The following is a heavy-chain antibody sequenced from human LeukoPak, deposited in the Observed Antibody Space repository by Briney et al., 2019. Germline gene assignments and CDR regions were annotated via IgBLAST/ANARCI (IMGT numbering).Heavy chain of an antibody. CDR2: IYHSGST. V-gene: IGHV4-30-2*01. Sequence: SQTLSLTCTVSGGSISSGDYYWSWIRQPPGKGLEWIGYIYHSGSTYYNPSLKSRVTISVDRSKNQFSLKLSSVTAADTAVYYCAREASDGAFDIWGQGTMVTVSS. CDR3: AREASDGAFDI. J-gene: IGHJ3*02. CDR1: GGSISSGDYY.